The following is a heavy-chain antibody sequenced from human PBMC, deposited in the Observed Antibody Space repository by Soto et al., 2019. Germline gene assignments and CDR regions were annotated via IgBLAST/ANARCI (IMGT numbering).Heavy chain of an antibody. Sequence: ASVKVSCKASGYTFTSYGISWVRQAPGQGLEWMGWISAYNGNTNYAQKLQGRVTMTTDTSTSTAYMELSSLRSEDTAVYYCATTGKDIVVVPAASSNWFDPWGQGTLVTVSS. J-gene: IGHJ5*02. CDR2: ISAYNGNT. D-gene: IGHD2-2*01. CDR1: GYTFTSYG. CDR3: ATTGKDIVVVPAASSNWFDP. V-gene: IGHV1-18*04.